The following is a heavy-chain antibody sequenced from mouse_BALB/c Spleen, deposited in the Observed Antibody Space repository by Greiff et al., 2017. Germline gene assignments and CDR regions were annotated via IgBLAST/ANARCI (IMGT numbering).Heavy chain of an antibody. J-gene: IGHJ3*01. CDR3: ARNWGYRYDWAWFAY. CDR1: GFSLTSYG. Sequence: QVQLKESGPGLVQPSQSLSITCTVSGFSLTSYGVHWVRQSPGKGLEWLGVIWSGGSTDYNAAFISRLSISKDNSKSQVFFKMNSLQANDTAIYYCARNWGYRYDWAWFAYWGQGTLVTVSA. V-gene: IGHV2-2*02. D-gene: IGHD2-14*01. CDR2: IWSGGST.